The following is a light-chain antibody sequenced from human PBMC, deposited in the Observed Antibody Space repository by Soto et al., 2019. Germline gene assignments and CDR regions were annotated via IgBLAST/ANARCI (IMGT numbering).Light chain of an antibody. CDR2: DVS. Sequence: QSALTQPASVSGSPGQSITISCPGSSSDVGAYDYVSWYQQHPGKAPKLMIYDVSNRPSGASNRFSGSKSGNTASLTISGLQADDEADYYCSSYTTSSTYVFGTGTKLTVL. V-gene: IGLV2-14*01. J-gene: IGLJ1*01. CDR1: SSDVGAYDY. CDR3: SSYTTSSTYV.